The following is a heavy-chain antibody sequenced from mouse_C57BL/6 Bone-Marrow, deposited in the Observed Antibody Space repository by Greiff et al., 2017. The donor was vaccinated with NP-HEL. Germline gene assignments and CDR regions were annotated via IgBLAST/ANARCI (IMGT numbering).Heavy chain of an antibody. V-gene: IGHV11-2*01. D-gene: IGHD2-1*01. CDR2: INSDGSAI. Sequence: EVMLVESGGGLVQPGGSRGLSCEGSGFTFSGFWMSWVRQTPGKTLEWIGDINSDGSAINYAPSIKDRFTIFRDNDKSTLYLQMSKVRSEDTATYFCMRYGNYWYFDVWGTGTTVTVSS. CDR1: GFTFSGFW. CDR3: MRYGNYWYFDV. J-gene: IGHJ1*03.